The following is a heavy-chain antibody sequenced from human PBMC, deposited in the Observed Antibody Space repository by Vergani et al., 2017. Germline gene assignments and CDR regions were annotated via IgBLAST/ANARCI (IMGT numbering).Heavy chain of an antibody. CDR2: MYYSGST. Sequence: QVQLQESGPGVVKPSETLSLICNVSGGSVSGSGYYWGWVRQSPGKGLEWIGTMYYSGSTYHNPSLKSRVSMSVDTSKNQFSLNVSSVTAADTAVYFCEAGTYYNPWYWGQGILVTVSS. D-gene: IGHD3-10*01. CDR3: EAGTYYNPWY. CDR1: GGSVSGSGYY. J-gene: IGHJ4*02. V-gene: IGHV4-39*01.